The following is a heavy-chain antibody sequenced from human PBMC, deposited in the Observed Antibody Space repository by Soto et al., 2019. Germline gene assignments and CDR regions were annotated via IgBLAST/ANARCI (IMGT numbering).Heavy chain of an antibody. J-gene: IGHJ3*02. CDR2: ISGSGGTT. Sequence: EVQLLESGGGLVQPGGSLRLSCAASGFTFSSYAMSWVRQAPGKGLEWVSAISGSGGTTYYAASVKGRFTFSRDNSKNTLYLQMNSLRAEDTAVYYCAKTAHGWFSAFDIWGQGTMVTVSS. D-gene: IGHD6-19*01. V-gene: IGHV3-23*01. CDR1: GFTFSSYA. CDR3: AKTAHGWFSAFDI.